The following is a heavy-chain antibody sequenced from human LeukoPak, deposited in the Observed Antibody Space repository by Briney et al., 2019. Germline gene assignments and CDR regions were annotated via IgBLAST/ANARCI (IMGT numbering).Heavy chain of an antibody. CDR2: INPNSGGT. CDR3: ARDDSSSPNSY. J-gene: IGHJ4*02. CDR1: GHTFTGYY. Sequence: ASAKVSCKASGHTFTGYYMHWVRQAPGQGLEWMGWINPNSGGTNYAQKFQGRVTMTRDTSISTAYMELSRLRSGDTAVYYCARDDSSSPNSYWGQGTLVTVSS. D-gene: IGHD6-6*01. V-gene: IGHV1-2*02.